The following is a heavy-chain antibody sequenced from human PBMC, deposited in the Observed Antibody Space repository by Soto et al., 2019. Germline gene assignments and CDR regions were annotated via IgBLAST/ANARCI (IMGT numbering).Heavy chain of an antibody. J-gene: IGHJ6*02. D-gene: IGHD3-10*01. CDR2: ISGGGGGT. CDR1: GFSFSNYA. Sequence: GGSLRLSCAASGFSFSNYAMNWVRQAPGKGLEWVSGISGGGGGTYYADSVKGRFIISRDNAKNTIYLQMNSLRAEDTALYYCAKDRGSGSYAANYYYYGMDVWGQGTKVTVSS. CDR3: AKDRGSGSYAANYYYYGMDV. V-gene: IGHV3-23*01.